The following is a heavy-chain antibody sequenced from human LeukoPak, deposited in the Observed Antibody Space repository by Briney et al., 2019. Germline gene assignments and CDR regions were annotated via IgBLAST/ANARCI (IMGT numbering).Heavy chain of an antibody. CDR2: MNPNYGNT. D-gene: IGHD2-2*01. J-gene: IGHJ6*02. CDR3: ARGYCSSTSCYAIGGEIYGMDV. CDR1: GYTFTTYN. V-gene: IGHV1-8*03. Sequence: ASVKVSCKASGYTFTTYNIKWVRQATGQGLEGVGWMNPNYGNTGYEQKFQGRVTITRNTSISTAYMELSSLRSEDTAVYYCARGYCSSTSCYAIGGEIYGMDVWGHGTTVTVSS.